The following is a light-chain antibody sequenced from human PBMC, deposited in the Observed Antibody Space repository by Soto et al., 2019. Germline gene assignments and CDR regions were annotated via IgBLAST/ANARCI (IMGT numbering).Light chain of an antibody. CDR2: DAS. CDR3: QQYNRYSGT. J-gene: IGKJ1*01. Sequence: DFQMTQSPSTLSASVGDRVTITCRASQSISTSVAWYQQKPGKAPSLLIFDASSLQSGVPSRFSGSGSGTEFTLTVSSLQPDDFATCYCQQYNRYSGTFGQGTKLEIK. CDR1: QSISTS. V-gene: IGKV1-5*01.